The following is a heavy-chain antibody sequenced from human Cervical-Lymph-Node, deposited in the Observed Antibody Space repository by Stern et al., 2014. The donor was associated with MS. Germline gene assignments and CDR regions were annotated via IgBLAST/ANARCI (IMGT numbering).Heavy chain of an antibody. CDR2: SHANGVNT. CDR3: AKSQVTEYDDKYDY. V-gene: IGHV3-23*04. J-gene: IGHJ4*02. Sequence: VQLVESGGDLVQPGGSLRLSCAASGFTFSNYGMSWVRQAPGKGLEWVSVSHANGVNTKYADSVKGRFTISRDNSKNTLYLQMNSLRVEDTAVYYCAKSQVTEYDDKYDYGGQGILVTVSS. CDR1: GFTFSNYG. D-gene: IGHD2-21*02.